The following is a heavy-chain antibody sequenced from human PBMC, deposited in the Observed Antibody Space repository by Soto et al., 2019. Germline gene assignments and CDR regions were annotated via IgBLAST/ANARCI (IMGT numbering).Heavy chain of an antibody. D-gene: IGHD5-12*01. V-gene: IGHV4-59*01. J-gene: IGHJ4*02. CDR3: ARGGYSGYDSPGFDY. CDR2: IYYSGST. Sequence: PSETLSLTCTVSGGSISSYYWSWIRQPPGKGLEWIGYIYYSGSTNYNPSLKSRVTISVDTSKNQFSLKLSSVTAADTAVYYCARGGYSGYDSPGFDYWGQGTLVTVSS. CDR1: GGSISSYY.